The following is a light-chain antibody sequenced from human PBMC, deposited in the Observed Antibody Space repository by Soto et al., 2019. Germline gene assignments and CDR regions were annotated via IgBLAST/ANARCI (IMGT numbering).Light chain of an antibody. Sequence: QSVLTQPRSVSGSPGQSVTISCTGTSSDVGGYNYVSWYQQHPAKAPKLMIYDVSKRPSGVPDRFSGSRSGNTASLTSSGLQAEDEADYYCFSYTGTYTVVFGGGTKLTVL. CDR3: FSYTGTYTVV. J-gene: IGLJ3*02. CDR1: SSDVGGYNY. CDR2: DVS. V-gene: IGLV2-11*01.